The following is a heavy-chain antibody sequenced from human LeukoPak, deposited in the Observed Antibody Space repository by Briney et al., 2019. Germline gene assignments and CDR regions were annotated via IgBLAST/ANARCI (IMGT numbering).Heavy chain of an antibody. CDR3: ARDRIFDLEWPYFDY. V-gene: IGHV1-8*01. J-gene: IGHJ4*02. D-gene: IGHD3-3*01. Sequence: GASVKVSCKASGYTFTSYDINWVRQATGQGLEWMGWMNPNSGNTGYAQKFQGRVTMTRNTSISTAYMELRSLRSDDTAVYYCARDRIFDLEWPYFDYWGQGTLVTVSS. CDR1: GYTFTSYD. CDR2: MNPNSGNT.